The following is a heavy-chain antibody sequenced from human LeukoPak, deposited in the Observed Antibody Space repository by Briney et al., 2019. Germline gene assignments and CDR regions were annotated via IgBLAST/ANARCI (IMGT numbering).Heavy chain of an antibody. CDR1: GLSFNNAW. CDR3: TTDASTYCANGVCYTGGNFNY. J-gene: IGHJ4*02. D-gene: IGHD2-8*01. CDR2: IKRKTDGGTT. V-gene: IGHV3-15*01. Sequence: GGSLRLSCTASGLSFNNAWMSWVRQAPGKGLEWVGRIKRKTDGGTTDYAAPVKGRFTISRDDSKTTMYLQMNSLKTEDTAVYYCTTDASTYCANGVCYTGGNFNYWGQGTLVTVSS.